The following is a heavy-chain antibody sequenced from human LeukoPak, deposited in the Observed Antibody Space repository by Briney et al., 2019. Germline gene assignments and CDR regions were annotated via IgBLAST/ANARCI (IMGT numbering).Heavy chain of an antibody. Sequence: GGSLRLSCEASGLTFSNSWMHWVRQVPGKGLVWVSRINNEGTTISYADSVKGRFTISRDNAKNTLYLQMNSLRAGDTAVYYCARVSGLGMNEYYQHWGQGTLVTVAS. D-gene: IGHD3-10*01. CDR3: ARVSGLGMNEYYQH. CDR2: INNEGTTI. V-gene: IGHV3-74*01. CDR1: GLTFSNSW. J-gene: IGHJ1*01.